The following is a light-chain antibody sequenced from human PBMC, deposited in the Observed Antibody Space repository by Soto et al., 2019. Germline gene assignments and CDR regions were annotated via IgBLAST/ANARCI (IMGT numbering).Light chain of an antibody. CDR3: QEYNDWRPIT. Sequence: EIGMTRSPATLSASPGGRATLSCTASQSISTKLAWYQQKPGQAPRLLIYGASTRAPGIPVRFSGSGSGTEFTLTITSLQSEDFAVYYCQEYNDWRPITCGGGAKVDI. V-gene: IGKV3-15*01. J-gene: IGKJ4*01. CDR2: GAS. CDR1: QSISTK.